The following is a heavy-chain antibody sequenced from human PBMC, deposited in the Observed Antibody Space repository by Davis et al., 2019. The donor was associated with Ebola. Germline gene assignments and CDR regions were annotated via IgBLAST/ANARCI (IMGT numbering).Heavy chain of an antibody. CDR3: ARVKPIYGSGSYHYYGMDV. Sequence: GESLKISCAASGFTFSSYAMSWVRQAPGKGLEWVAVIWYDGSNKYYADSVKGRFTISRDNSKNTLYLQMNSLRAEDTAVYYCARVKPIYGSGSYHYYGMDVWGQGTTVTVSS. CDR2: IWYDGSNK. J-gene: IGHJ6*02. CDR1: GFTFSSYA. D-gene: IGHD3-10*01. V-gene: IGHV3-33*08.